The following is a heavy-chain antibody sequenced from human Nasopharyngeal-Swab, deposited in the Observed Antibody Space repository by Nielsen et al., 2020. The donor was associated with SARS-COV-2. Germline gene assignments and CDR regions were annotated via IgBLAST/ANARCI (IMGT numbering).Heavy chain of an antibody. CDR3: AKGRDSSSWYDHLDY. D-gene: IGHD6-13*01. V-gene: IGHV3-23*01. Sequence: GGSLRLSCAASGFTFSSYAMSWVRQAPGKGLEWVSSINDSGGRTYYADSVKGRFPISRDNSKNTLYLQMNSLRAEDTALYYCAKGRDSSSWYDHLDYWGQGTLVTVSS. J-gene: IGHJ4*02. CDR2: INDSGGRT. CDR1: GFTFSSYA.